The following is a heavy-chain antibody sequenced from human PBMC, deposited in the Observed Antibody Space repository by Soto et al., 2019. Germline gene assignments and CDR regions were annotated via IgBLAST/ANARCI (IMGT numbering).Heavy chain of an antibody. Sequence: EVQLVESGGGLVKPGGSLRLSCAVSGFSFSNACMTWVRKAPGKGLEWVGRIKSKSDGGTTQYDAPVQGSFIISRDYTKNTLYLQMNSLKTEYTAVYCCTTGGYSRGEAYGGQGTLITVSS. CDR3: TTGGYSRGEAY. V-gene: IGHV3-15*07. J-gene: IGHJ4*02. CDR2: IKSKSDGGTT. CDR1: GFSFSNAC. D-gene: IGHD5-18*01.